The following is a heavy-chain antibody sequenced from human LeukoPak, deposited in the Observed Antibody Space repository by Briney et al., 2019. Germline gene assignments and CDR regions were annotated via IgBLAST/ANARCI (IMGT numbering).Heavy chain of an antibody. CDR1: GFTFSNYG. J-gene: IGHJ4*02. CDR3: ARVAVAYFDY. V-gene: IGHV3-66*01. Sequence: PGGSLRLSCAASGFTFSNYGMSWVRQAPGKGLEWVSVIYSGGAAYYPDSVKGRFIISRDLSKNTLYLQMNDLRAEDTAVYYCARVAVAYFDYWGQGTLVTVSS. D-gene: IGHD6-19*01. CDR2: IYSGGAA.